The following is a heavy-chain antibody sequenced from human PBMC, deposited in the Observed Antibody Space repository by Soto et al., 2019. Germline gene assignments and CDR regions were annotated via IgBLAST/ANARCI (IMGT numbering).Heavy chain of an antibody. D-gene: IGHD3-22*01. V-gene: IGHV1-69*13. Sequence: SVKVSCKASGGTFSSYAISWVRQAPGQGLEWMGGIIPIFGTANYAQKFQGRVTITADESTSTAYMELSSLRSEDTAVYYCARGSRAEDSSGYYYFDYWGQGTLVTVSS. J-gene: IGHJ4*02. CDR1: GGTFSSYA. CDR3: ARGSRAEDSSGYYYFDY. CDR2: IIPIFGTA.